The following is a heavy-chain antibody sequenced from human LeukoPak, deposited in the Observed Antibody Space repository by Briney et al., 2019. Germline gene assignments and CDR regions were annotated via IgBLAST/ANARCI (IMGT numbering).Heavy chain of an antibody. Sequence: SETLSLTCTVSGGSISSGSYYWGWIRQPPGEGLEWIGIIYYTGSTYYNPSLKSRVTMSVDTSKNQFSLKLSSVTATDTAVYYCARRTYNYGYDYWGQGTLVTVSS. J-gene: IGHJ4*02. CDR3: ARRTYNYGYDY. CDR1: GGSISSGSYY. V-gene: IGHV4-39*01. D-gene: IGHD5-18*01. CDR2: IYYTGST.